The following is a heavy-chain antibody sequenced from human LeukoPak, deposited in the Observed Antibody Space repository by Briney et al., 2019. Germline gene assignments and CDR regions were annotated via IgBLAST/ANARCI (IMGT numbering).Heavy chain of an antibody. CDR2: INPNSGGT. D-gene: IGHD7-27*01. V-gene: IGHV1-2*06. CDR3: ARADWGSGIYCFDY. CDR1: EYTFTGYY. Sequence: ASVKVSCKASEYTFTGYYMHWVRQAPGQGLEWMGRINPNSGGTNYAQKFQGRVTMTRDTSISTAYMELSGLRSDDTAVYYCARADWGSGIYCFDYWGQGTLVTVSS. J-gene: IGHJ4*02.